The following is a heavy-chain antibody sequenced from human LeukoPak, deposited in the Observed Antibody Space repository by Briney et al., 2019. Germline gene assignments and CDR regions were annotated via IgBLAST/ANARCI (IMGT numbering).Heavy chain of an antibody. Sequence: SETLSLTCTASGGSISSYYWSWIRQPPGKGLEWIGYIYYSGSTNYNPSLKSRVTISVDTSKNQFSLKLSSVTAADTAVYYCATTYYYDSSASEAFDIWGQGAMVTVSS. CDR2: IYYSGST. CDR1: GGSISSYY. V-gene: IGHV4-59*01. CDR3: ATTYYYDSSASEAFDI. J-gene: IGHJ3*02. D-gene: IGHD3-22*01.